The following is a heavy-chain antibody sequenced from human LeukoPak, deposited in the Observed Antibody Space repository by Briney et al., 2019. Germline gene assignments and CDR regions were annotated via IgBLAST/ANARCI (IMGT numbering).Heavy chain of an antibody. CDR2: IYTSGST. V-gene: IGHV4-4*07. J-gene: IGHJ5*02. D-gene: IGHD6-13*01. CDR3: ARVVRYSSIWWGFDP. Sequence: SETLSLTCTVSGGSINHYYWSWIRQPAGKGLEWIGRIYTSGSTNFNPSLKSRVTMSVDTSKNLFSLKLSSVTAADTAVYYCARVVRYSSIWWGFDPWGQGTLVTVSS. CDR1: GGSINHYY.